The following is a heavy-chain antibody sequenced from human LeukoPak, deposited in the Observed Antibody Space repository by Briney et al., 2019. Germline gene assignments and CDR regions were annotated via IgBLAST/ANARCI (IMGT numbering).Heavy chain of an antibody. CDR3: ARVGADYYDSSGSFDY. J-gene: IGHJ4*02. CDR1: GYTFTSYG. D-gene: IGHD3-22*01. CDR2: ISAYNGNT. V-gene: IGHV1-18*01. Sequence: ASVKVSCKASGYTFTSYGISWVRQAPGQGLEWMGWISAYNGNTNYAQKLQGRVTMTTDTSTSTAYMELRSLRSHDTAVYYCARVGADYYDSSGSFDYWGQGTLVTVSS.